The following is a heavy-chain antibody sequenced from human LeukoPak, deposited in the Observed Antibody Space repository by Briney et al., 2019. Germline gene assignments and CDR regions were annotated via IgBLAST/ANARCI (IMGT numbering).Heavy chain of an antibody. J-gene: IGHJ4*02. CDR1: GGSISSISSY. CDR3: ARPAYEILTGYYNVDY. V-gene: IGHV4-39*01. D-gene: IGHD3-9*01. Sequence: PSETLSLTCTVSGGSISSISSYWGWLRQPPGKGLEWIGSIYYSGSTYYNPSLKSRATISVDTSKNQFSLKLSSVTAADTALYFRARPAYEILTGYYNVDYWGQGTLVTVSS. CDR2: IYYSGST.